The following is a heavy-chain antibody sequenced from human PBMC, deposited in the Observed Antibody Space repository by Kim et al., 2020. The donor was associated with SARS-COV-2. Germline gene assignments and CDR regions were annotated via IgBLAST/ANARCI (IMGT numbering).Heavy chain of an antibody. Sequence: KGRFPISRDNAKNSLYLQMNSLRAEDTAVYYCARGRGEYCCGGSCYQWDVWGQGTTVTVSS. J-gene: IGHJ6*02. CDR3: ARGRGEYCCGGSCYQWDV. V-gene: IGHV3-11*06. D-gene: IGHD2-15*01.